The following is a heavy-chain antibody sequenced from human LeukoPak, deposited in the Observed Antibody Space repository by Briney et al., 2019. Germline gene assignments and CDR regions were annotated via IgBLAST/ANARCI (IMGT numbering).Heavy chain of an antibody. CDR2: ISGSGSST. V-gene: IGHV3-23*01. CDR3: AKGAAVASPYYFDY. J-gene: IGHJ4*02. Sequence: GGSLRLPCAASGFTFSSYAMSWVRQAPGKGLKWVSPISGSGSSTYYADSVKGRFTISRDNSKNTLYLQMNSLRAEDTAVYYCAKGAAVASPYYFDYWGQGTLVTVSS. D-gene: IGHD6-19*01. CDR1: GFTFSSYA.